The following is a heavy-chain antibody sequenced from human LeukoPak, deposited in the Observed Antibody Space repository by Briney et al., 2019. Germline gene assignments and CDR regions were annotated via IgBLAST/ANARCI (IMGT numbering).Heavy chain of an antibody. Sequence: PGGSLRLSCAASGFTFSDYYMSWIRQAPGKGLEWVAYISSSGSTIYYADSVKGRFTISRDNAKNSLYLQMNSLRAEDTAVYYCARAGRTRDGYNQYYYYYYMDVWGKGTTVTVSS. CDR1: GFTFSDYY. CDR3: ARAGRTRDGYNQYYYYYYMDV. V-gene: IGHV3-11*04. J-gene: IGHJ6*03. D-gene: IGHD5-24*01. CDR2: ISSSGSTI.